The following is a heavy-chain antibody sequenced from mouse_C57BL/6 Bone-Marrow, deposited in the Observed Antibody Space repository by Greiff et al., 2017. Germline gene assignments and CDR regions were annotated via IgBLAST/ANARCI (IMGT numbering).Heavy chain of an antibody. J-gene: IGHJ2*01. CDR1: GYAFSSSW. CDR2: IYPGDGDT. Sequence: VQLQQSGPELVKPGASVKISCKASGYAFSSSWMNWVKQRPGKGLEWIGRIYPGDGDTNYNGKFKGKATLTADKSSSTAYMQLSSLTSEDSAVYFCAMHYYGTRGDYWGQGTTLTVSS. D-gene: IGHD1-1*01. V-gene: IGHV1-82*01. CDR3: AMHYYGTRGDY.